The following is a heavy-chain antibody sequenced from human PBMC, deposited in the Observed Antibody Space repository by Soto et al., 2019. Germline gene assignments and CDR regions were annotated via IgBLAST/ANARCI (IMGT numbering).Heavy chain of an antibody. V-gene: IGHV1-2*02. J-gene: IGHJ4*02. D-gene: IGHD1-1*01. CDR2: IKPRSGET. Sequence: QVHLVQSGDEVGEPAASVKVSCKASGYNFNDYFMHWVQQAPGQGLEWMGWIKPRSGETKYEQKFHGTVTLTIDMSISTAYMEVTLVTSDDTAVYFCAAYTGPEPFDYGGQGTLVIVPP. CDR3: AAYTGPEPFDY. CDR1: GYNFNDYF.